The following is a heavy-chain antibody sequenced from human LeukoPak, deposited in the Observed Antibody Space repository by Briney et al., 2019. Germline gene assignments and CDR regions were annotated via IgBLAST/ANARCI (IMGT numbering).Heavy chain of an antibody. CDR3: ARDKWFGELSEPRGFDY. Sequence: GGSLRLSCAASGFTFDDYGMSWVRQAPGKGLEGVSGINWNGGSTGYADSVKGRFTISRDNAKNSLYLQMNSLRAEDTALYYCARDKWFGELSEPRGFDYWGQGTLVTVSS. CDR1: GFTFDDYG. J-gene: IGHJ4*02. D-gene: IGHD3-10*01. CDR2: INWNGGST. V-gene: IGHV3-20*04.